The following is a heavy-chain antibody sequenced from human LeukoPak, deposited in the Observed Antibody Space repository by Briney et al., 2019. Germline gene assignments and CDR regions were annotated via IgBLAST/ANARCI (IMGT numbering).Heavy chain of an antibody. V-gene: IGHV3-23*01. D-gene: IGHD4-23*01. J-gene: IGHJ3*02. CDR2: ISGSGGSA. Sequence: GGSLRLSCAASGFTFSSYAMSWVRQAPGKGLEWVSAISGSGGSAYYADSVKGRFTISRDNSKNTLYLQMDSLRAEDTAVYYCAKEYDYGGNSNAFDIWGQGTMVTVSS. CDR3: AKEYDYGGNSNAFDI. CDR1: GFTFSSYA.